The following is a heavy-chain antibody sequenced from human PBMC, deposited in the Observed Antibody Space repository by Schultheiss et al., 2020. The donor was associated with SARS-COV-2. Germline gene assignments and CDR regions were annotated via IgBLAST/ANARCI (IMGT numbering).Heavy chain of an antibody. D-gene: IGHD2/OR15-2a*01. J-gene: IGHJ6*02. CDR2: IDCDDDK. CDR1: GFSLSTSGVG. V-gene: IGHV2-70*01. CDR3: SRISNIGGYCYGMDV. Sequence: SGPTLVKPTQTLTLTCTFSGFSLSTSGVGVGWIRQPPGKALEWLALIDCDDDKYYSTSLKTRLTISKDTSKNQVVLTMTNMNPVDTATYYCSRISNIGGYCYGMDVWGQGTTVTVSS.